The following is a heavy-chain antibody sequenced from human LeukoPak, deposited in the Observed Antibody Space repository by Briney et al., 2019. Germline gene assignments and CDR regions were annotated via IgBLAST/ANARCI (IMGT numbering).Heavy chain of an antibody. CDR2: ISAYNGNT. V-gene: IGHV1-18*01. CDR3: ARQAGVVPAADIDY. Sequence: GASVRVSCKASGYTFTSYGISWVRQAPGQGLEWMGWISAYNGNTNYAQKLQGRVTMTTDTSTSTAYMELRSLRSDDTAVYYCARQAGVVPAADIDYWGQGTLVTVSS. CDR1: GYTFTSYG. J-gene: IGHJ4*02. D-gene: IGHD2-2*01.